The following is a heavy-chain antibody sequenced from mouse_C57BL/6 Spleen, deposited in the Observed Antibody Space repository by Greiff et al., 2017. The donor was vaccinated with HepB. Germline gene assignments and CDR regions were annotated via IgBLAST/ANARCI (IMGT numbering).Heavy chain of an antibody. J-gene: IGHJ2*01. CDR3: ARMKKLVSTYFDY. CDR2: TNPTNGRT. D-gene: IGHD2-12*01. CDR1: GYTFTSYW. Sequence: QVQLQQPGAELVKAGASVKMSCKASGYTFTSYWMHWVKQRLGQGLEWFAETNPTNGRTYYNEKFNSKATLTVDKSSSTSYLLLSGPTFEDSAVYDCARMKKLVSTYFDYWGHGTTLTGAS. V-gene: IGHV1S81*02.